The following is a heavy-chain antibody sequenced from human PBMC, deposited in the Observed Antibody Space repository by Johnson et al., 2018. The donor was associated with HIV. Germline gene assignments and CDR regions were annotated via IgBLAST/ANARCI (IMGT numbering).Heavy chain of an antibody. Sequence: VQLVESGGGLVQPGGSLRLSCAASGFTVSSYYMSWVRQAPGKGLEWVSGINWNGGSTGYADSVKGRFTISRDNANNTLNLQMNSLRAEDTAVYYCAKALGCGRVDNFDAFDIWGQGTMVTVAS. CDR3: AKALGCGRVDNFDAFDI. CDR2: INWNGGST. D-gene: IGHD1-26*01. V-gene: IGHV3-20*04. J-gene: IGHJ3*02. CDR1: GFTVSSYY.